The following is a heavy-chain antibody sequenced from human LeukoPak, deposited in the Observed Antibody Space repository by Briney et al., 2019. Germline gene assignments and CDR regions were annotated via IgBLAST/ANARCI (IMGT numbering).Heavy chain of an antibody. CDR3: AREEEEDYVWGSYRLLTY. Sequence: SETLSLTXTVSGGSISSYYWSWIRQPPGKGLEWIGYIYYSGSTNYNPSLKSRVTISVDTSKNQFSLKLSSVTAADTAVYYCAREEEEDYVWGSYRLLTYWGQGTLVTVSS. J-gene: IGHJ4*02. V-gene: IGHV4-59*01. D-gene: IGHD3-16*02. CDR2: IYYSGST. CDR1: GGSISSYY.